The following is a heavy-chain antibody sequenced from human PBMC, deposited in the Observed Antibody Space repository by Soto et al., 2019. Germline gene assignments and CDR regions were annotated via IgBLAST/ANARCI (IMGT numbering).Heavy chain of an antibody. Sequence: QLQLQESGPGLVKPSETLSLTCTVSGGSISSSSYYWGWIRQPPGKGLEWIGSIYYSGSTYYNPSLKSRVTISVDTSKNQFSLKLSSVTAADTAVYYCARLGGVGFGEPNNWFDPWGQGTLVTVSS. CDR1: GGSISSSSYY. CDR2: IYYSGST. CDR3: ARLGGVGFGEPNNWFDP. D-gene: IGHD3-10*01. V-gene: IGHV4-39*01. J-gene: IGHJ5*02.